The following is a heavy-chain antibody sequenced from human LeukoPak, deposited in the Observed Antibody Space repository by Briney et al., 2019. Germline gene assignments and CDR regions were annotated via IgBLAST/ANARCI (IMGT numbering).Heavy chain of an antibody. CDR1: GYTFTNYD. D-gene: IGHD6-6*01. CDR3: ARGLYSSSSVVNDY. V-gene: IGHV1-8*01. Sequence: ASVKVSCKASGYTFTNYDINWVRQATGRGLEWMGWMNPNSGNTGYAQKFQGRVTITRNTSISTAYMELSSLRSEDTAVYYCARGLYSSSSVVNDYWGQGTLVTVSS. J-gene: IGHJ4*02. CDR2: MNPNSGNT.